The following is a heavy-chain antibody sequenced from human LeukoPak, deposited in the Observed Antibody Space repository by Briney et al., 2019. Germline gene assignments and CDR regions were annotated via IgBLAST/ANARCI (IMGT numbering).Heavy chain of an antibody. CDR3: ARGGYFDY. V-gene: IGHV3-30*04. D-gene: IGHD3-16*01. Sequence: GGSLRLSCAASGFTFSSYAMHWVRQAPGKGLEWVAVILYDGSNKYYADSVKGRFTISRDNSKNTLYLQMNSLRAEDTAVYYCARGGYFDYWGQGTLVTVSS. CDR2: ILYDGSNK. J-gene: IGHJ4*02. CDR1: GFTFSSYA.